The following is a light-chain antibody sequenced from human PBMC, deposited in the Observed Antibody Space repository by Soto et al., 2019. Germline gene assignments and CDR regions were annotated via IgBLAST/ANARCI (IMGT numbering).Light chain of an antibody. CDR1: QSIGSS. J-gene: IGKJ1*01. CDR3: QQRSDWPRT. V-gene: IGKV3-11*01. Sequence: ETMLTQSPATLSLSPGERVTFSCRASQSIGSSLAWYQQKPAQAPRLLMYDVSKRGVGIPARFSGSGSGTEFTLTISSLEPEDFAVYYCQQRSDWPRTFGQGTKVEIK. CDR2: DVS.